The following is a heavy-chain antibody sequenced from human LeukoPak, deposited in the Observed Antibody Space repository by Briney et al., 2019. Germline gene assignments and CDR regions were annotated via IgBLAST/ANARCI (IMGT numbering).Heavy chain of an antibody. CDR3: AKPTSATYYDAFDI. CDR2: ISGSGGST. J-gene: IGHJ3*02. D-gene: IGHD1-26*01. Sequence: GGSLRLSCAASGFTFSSYAMSWVRQAPGKGLEWVSGISGSGGSTHYADSVKGRFTISRDNSKITLFLQMSSLRAEDTAIYYCAKPTSATYYDAFDIWGQGTMVTVSS. CDR1: GFTFSSYA. V-gene: IGHV3-23*01.